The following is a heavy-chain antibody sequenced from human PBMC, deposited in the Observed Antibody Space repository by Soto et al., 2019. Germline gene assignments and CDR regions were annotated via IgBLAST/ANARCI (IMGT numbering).Heavy chain of an antibody. CDR3: ATWGGEYYYYYGMDV. J-gene: IGHJ6*02. Sequence: GGSLRLSCSASGFTFSSYAMHWVRQAPGKGLEYVSAISSNGGSTYYADSVKGRFTISRDNSKNTLYLQMNSLRAEDTAVYYFATWGGEYYYYYGMDVWGQGTTVTVSS. CDR2: ISSNGGST. D-gene: IGHD3-10*01. CDR1: GFTFSSYA. V-gene: IGHV3-64*04.